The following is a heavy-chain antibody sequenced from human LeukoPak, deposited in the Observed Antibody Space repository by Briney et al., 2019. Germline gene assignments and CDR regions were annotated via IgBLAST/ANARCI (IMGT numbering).Heavy chain of an antibody. CDR3: ARNRRSITMIVVVPRYDAFDI. D-gene: IGHD3-22*01. CDR1: GGSISSYY. V-gene: IGHV4-59*12. Sequence: SETLSLTCTVSGGSISSYYWSWIRQPPGKGLEWIGYIYYSGSTSYSGNTNYNPSLKSRVTILVDTSKNQFSLKLSSVTAADTAVYYCARNRRSITMIVVVPRYDAFDIWGQGTMVTVSS. CDR2: IYYSGST. J-gene: IGHJ3*02.